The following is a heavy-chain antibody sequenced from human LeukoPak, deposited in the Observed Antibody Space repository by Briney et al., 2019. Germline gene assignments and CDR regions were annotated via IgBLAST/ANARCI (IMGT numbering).Heavy chain of an antibody. CDR3: AKTGGDIVFFYHYYYMDV. CDR1: GFPFSSFW. CDR2: MNSEGSST. V-gene: IGHV3-74*01. Sequence: PGGSLRLSCTASGFPFSSFWMHWVRQAPGKGLVWVSRMNSEGSSTSYADSVKGRFTISRDNSKNTLYLQMNSLRAEDTAVYYCAKTGGDIVFFYHYYYMDVWGKGTTVTVSS. D-gene: IGHD5/OR15-5a*01. J-gene: IGHJ6*03.